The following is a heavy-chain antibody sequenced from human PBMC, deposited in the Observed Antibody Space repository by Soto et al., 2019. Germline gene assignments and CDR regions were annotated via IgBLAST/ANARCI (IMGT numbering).Heavy chain of an antibody. CDR1: GFTFSSYS. J-gene: IGHJ4*02. D-gene: IGHD7-27*01. CDR3: ARDRFETTGEFDY. Sequence: EVQLVESGGGLVKPGGSLRLSCAASGFTFSSYSMNWVRQAPGKGLEWVSSISSSSSYIYYADSVKGRFIISRDNAKNSLYLQMNSLRAEDTAVYYCARDRFETTGEFDYWGQGTLVTVSS. V-gene: IGHV3-21*01. CDR2: ISSSSSYI.